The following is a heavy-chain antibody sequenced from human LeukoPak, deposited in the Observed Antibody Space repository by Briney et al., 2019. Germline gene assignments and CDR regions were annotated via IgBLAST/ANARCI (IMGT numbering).Heavy chain of an antibody. CDR3: ASNEPNTETIDY. CDR1: GGSISSSSYY. V-gene: IGHV4-39*07. Sequence: SETLSLTCTVSGGSISSSSYYWGWIRQPPGKGLEWIGIIYYSGSTYYNPSLKSRVTMSVDTSKNQFSLKLSSVTAADTAVYYCASNEPNTETIDYWGQGTLVTVSS. CDR2: IYYSGST. D-gene: IGHD1-14*01. J-gene: IGHJ4*02.